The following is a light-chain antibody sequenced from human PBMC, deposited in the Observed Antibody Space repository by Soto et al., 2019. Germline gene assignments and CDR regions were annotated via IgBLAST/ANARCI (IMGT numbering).Light chain of an antibody. Sequence: LTQPASVSGSPGQSITISCTGTSSDIGGYNYVSWYRQHPGKAPQLMIYDVTNRPSGVSNRFSGSKSGNTASLTISGLRTEDEADYFCSSYTVSSTYVFGTGTKVTVL. CDR3: SSYTVSSTYV. CDR2: DVT. J-gene: IGLJ1*01. CDR1: SSDIGGYNY. V-gene: IGLV2-14*03.